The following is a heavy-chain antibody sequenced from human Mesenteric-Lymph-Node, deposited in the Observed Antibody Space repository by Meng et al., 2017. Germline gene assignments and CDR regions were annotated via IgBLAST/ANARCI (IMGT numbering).Heavy chain of an antibody. CDR3: ARLWFGERPPDY. V-gene: IGHV4-39*01. CDR2: IYYSGRT. J-gene: IGHJ4*02. D-gene: IGHD3-10*01. Sequence: QLQLQESGPGLVKLPETLSPTCTAPGGSISSSTYYWGWIRQPPGKGLEWIGSIYYSGRTYYNPSLKSRVTMSVDTSKNQFSLKLSSVTAADTAVYYCARLWFGERPPDYWGQGTLVTVSS. CDR1: GGSISSSTYY.